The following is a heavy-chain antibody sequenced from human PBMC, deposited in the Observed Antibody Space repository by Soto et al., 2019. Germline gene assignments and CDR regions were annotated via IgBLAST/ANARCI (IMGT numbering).Heavy chain of an antibody. Sequence: QVQLQESGPGLVRPSETLSLTCTVSSDSISSYYWIWIRQSPGKGLEWIGYTDYSGKTNYYPSLKSRDTMSGDTSKNQFSLRLSSVTAADTAVYYCARAVGDPLYDLDYWGQGTLVTVSS. D-gene: IGHD6-19*01. CDR3: ARAVGDPLYDLDY. V-gene: IGHV4-59*08. J-gene: IGHJ4*02. CDR1: SDSISSYY. CDR2: TDYSGKT.